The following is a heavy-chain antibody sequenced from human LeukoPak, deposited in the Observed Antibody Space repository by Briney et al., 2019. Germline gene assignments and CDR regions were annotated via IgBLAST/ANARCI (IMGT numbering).Heavy chain of an antibody. CDR1: GGSISSHY. CDR2: IYYSGST. J-gene: IGHJ5*02. D-gene: IGHD3-3*01. CDR3: ARGDFWSAMGWFDP. V-gene: IGHV4-59*11. Sequence: SETLSLTCTVSGGSISSHYWSWIRQPPGKGLEWIGYIYYSGSTNYNPSLKSRVTISVDTSKNLFSLKLSSVTAADTAVYYCARGDFWSAMGWFDPWGQGTLVTVSS.